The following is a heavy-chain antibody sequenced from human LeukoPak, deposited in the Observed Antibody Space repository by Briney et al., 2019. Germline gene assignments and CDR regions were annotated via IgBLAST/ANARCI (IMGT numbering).Heavy chain of an antibody. Sequence: GGSLRLSCAASGFNFNTFGMHWVRQAPGKGLEWVSAISGSGGSTYYADSVKGRFTISRDNSKNTLYLQMNSLRAEDTAVYYCAKDRASGRAAINEWGQGTLVTVSS. V-gene: IGHV3-23*01. CDR3: AKDRASGRAAINE. D-gene: IGHD2-2*02. J-gene: IGHJ4*02. CDR1: GFNFNTFG. CDR2: ISGSGGST.